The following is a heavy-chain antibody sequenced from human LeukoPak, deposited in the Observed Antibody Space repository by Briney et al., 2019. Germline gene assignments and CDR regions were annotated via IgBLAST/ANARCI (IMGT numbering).Heavy chain of an antibody. Sequence: ASVKVSCKASGYTFTSYYMHWVRQAPGQGLEWMGWINPNSGGTNYAQKFQGRVTMTRDTSISTAYMELSRLRSDDTAVYYCAREGDYYDSSGYHPLDYWGQGTLVTVSS. D-gene: IGHD3-22*01. V-gene: IGHV1-2*02. J-gene: IGHJ4*02. CDR3: AREGDYYDSSGYHPLDY. CDR2: INPNSGGT. CDR1: GYTFTSYY.